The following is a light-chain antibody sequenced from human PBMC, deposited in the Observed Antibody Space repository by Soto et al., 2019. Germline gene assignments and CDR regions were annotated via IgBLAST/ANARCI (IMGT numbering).Light chain of an antibody. Sequence: EIVMTQSPATLSVYPGERATLSCRASQSVSSNLAWYQQKPGQAPRLLIYGASTRATGIPARFSGSGSGTEFTLTISSLQSEECAGYYCQQYNNFWTFGQGTKVEIK. CDR2: GAS. J-gene: IGKJ1*01. CDR3: QQYNNFWT. V-gene: IGKV3-15*01. CDR1: QSVSSN.